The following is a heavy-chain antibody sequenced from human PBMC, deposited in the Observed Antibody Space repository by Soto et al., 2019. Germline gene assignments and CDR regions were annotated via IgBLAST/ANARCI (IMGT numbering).Heavy chain of an antibody. CDR1: GYTFTSYG. CDR3: ARFAPLVYDYTSDHYYMDV. V-gene: IGHV1-18*01. Sequence: ASVKVSCKASGYTFTSYGISWVRQAPGEGLEWMGWISAYNGNTNYAQKLQGRVTMTTDTSTSTAYMELRSLRSDDTAVYYCARFAPLVYDYTSDHYYMDVWGKGTTVTVSS. D-gene: IGHD3-16*01. CDR2: ISAYNGNT. J-gene: IGHJ6*03.